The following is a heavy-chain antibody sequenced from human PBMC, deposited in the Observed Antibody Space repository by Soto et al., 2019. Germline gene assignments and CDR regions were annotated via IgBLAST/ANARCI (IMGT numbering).Heavy chain of an antibody. V-gene: IGHV3-30*18. CDR3: AKDGGSYYNGVDY. Sequence: GGSLRLSCAASGFTFSSYGMHWVRQAPGKGLEWVAVISYDGSNKYYADSVKGRFTISRDNSKNTLYLQMNSLRAEDTAVYYCAKDGGSYYNGVDYWGQGTLVTVSS. CDR2: ISYDGSNK. D-gene: IGHD1-26*01. CDR1: GFTFSSYG. J-gene: IGHJ4*02.